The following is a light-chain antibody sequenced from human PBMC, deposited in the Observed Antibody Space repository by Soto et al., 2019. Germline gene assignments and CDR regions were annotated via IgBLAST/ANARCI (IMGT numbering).Light chain of an antibody. CDR3: MQVLQTLT. CDR1: QSLLHSTGYNY. Sequence: DIVMTQSPLSLPVTPGEPASISCRSSQSLLHSTGYNYLDWYLQKPGQSPQLLIYLGSNRASGVPDRLSGSGSGTDFTLKISRVEAEDVGVYYCMQVLQTLTFGGGTKVEIK. CDR2: LGS. V-gene: IGKV2-28*01. J-gene: IGKJ4*01.